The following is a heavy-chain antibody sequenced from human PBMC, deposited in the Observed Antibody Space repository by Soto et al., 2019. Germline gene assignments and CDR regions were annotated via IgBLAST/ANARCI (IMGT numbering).Heavy chain of an antibody. J-gene: IGHJ4*02. Sequence: PSDTLSLTCAVYGGSFSGYYWSWIRQPPGKGLEWIGEINHSGSTNYNPSLKSRVTISVDTSKNQFSLKLSSVTAADTAVYYCAREYSGYLERWGQGTLVTVSS. D-gene: IGHD5-12*01. CDR1: GGSFSGYY. V-gene: IGHV4-34*01. CDR3: AREYSGYLER. CDR2: INHSGST.